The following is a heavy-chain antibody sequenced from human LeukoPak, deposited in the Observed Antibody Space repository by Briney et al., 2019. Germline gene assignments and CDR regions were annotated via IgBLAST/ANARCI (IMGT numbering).Heavy chain of an antibody. Sequence: SGGSLRLSCAASGFTFTTYTIHRIRQAPGKGLEYVSAVVGNGGTTYYADSVRGRFTISRDNSKNTVYLQMGSLRAEDTAVYYCARERAYYYFDYWGQGAQVTVSS. CDR3: ARERAYYYFDY. CDR2: VVGNGGTT. J-gene: IGHJ4*02. CDR1: GFTFTTYT. V-gene: IGHV3-64*02. D-gene: IGHD2-21*01.